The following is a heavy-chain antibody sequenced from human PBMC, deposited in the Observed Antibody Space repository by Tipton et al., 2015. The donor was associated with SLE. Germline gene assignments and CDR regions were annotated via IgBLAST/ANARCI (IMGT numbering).Heavy chain of an antibody. J-gene: IGHJ4*02. V-gene: IGHV4-59*01. CDR3: ARDFGARSPFFDY. CDR2: IYYGGRS. D-gene: IGHD3-10*01. Sequence: TLSLTCTVSGGSISSYYWSWIRQPTGKGLEWIGYIYYGGRSNFNPSLKSRVTISVDTSKNQFSLRLTSVTAADTAVYYCARDFGARSPFFDYWGQGKLVTVSS. CDR1: GGSISSYY.